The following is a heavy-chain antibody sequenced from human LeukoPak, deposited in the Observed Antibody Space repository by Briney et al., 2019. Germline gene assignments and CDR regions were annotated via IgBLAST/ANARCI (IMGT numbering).Heavy chain of an antibody. CDR3: ATQSTRYCSGGSCSDYYYYMDV. V-gene: IGHV1-24*01. CDR2: FDPEDGGT. J-gene: IGHJ6*03. CDR1: GYTLTELS. Sequence: ASVKVSCKVSGYTLTELSMHWVRQAPGKGLEWMGGFDPEDGGTIYAQKFQGRVTMTEDTSTDTAYMELSSLRSEDTAVYYCATQSTRYCSGGSCSDYYYYMDVWGKGTTVTVSS. D-gene: IGHD2-15*01.